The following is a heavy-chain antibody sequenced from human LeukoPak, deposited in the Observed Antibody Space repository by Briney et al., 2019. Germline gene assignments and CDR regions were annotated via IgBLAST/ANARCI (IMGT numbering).Heavy chain of an antibody. CDR1: GFTFSSYA. D-gene: IGHD3-22*01. J-gene: IGHJ4*02. V-gene: IGHV3-23*01. Sequence: PGGSLRLSCAASGFTFSSYAMSWVRQAPGKGLEWVSGISGSGDNTYYADSVKGRFTISRYNSKNTLYVQVNSLGTEDTAAYYCAKGSYYDSSGSFYFDYWGQGTLVTVSS. CDR3: AKGSYYDSSGSFYFDY. CDR2: ISGSGDNT.